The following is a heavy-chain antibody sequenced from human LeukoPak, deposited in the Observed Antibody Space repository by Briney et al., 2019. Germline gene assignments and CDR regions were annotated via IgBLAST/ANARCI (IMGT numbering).Heavy chain of an antibody. Sequence: GGSLILSCAASGFSFSVYWMHWVRQAPGKGPVWVSRIKTDGSITDYADFVKGRFTISRDNSKNTLYLQMNSLRAEDTALYYCAKGGYGVVVGKGLDYWGQGTLVTVSS. CDR1: GFSFSVYW. V-gene: IGHV3-74*01. J-gene: IGHJ4*02. CDR2: IKTDGSIT. D-gene: IGHD2-15*01. CDR3: AKGGYGVVVGKGLDY.